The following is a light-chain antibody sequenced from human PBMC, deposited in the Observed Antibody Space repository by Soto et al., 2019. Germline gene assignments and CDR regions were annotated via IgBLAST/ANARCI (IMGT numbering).Light chain of an antibody. J-gene: IGKJ5*01. CDR2: WAS. V-gene: IGKV4-1*01. CDR1: QSVLYTSKNKNF. CDR3: QQHYINPIT. Sequence: DIVMTQSPDSLSVSLGERATIHFDSSQSVLYTSKNKNFLTWYQQKPGQPPKLLIYWASTRESGVPDRFTGSGSGTDFTLTINSLQAEDVAVYYCQQHYINPITFGQGTRLEIK.